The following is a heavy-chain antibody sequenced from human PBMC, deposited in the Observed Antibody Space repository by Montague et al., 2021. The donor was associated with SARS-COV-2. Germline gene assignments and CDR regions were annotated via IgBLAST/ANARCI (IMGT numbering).Heavy chain of an antibody. CDR2: ISYDGSHQ. J-gene: IGHJ6*02. D-gene: IGHD6-13*01. CDR1: AFTFTSYS. V-gene: IGHV3-30*04. CDR3: ARVYGSHWPPNYAMDV. Sequence: SLRLSWAASAFTFTSYSLHWVRQAPGQGLEWVAIISYDGSHQYYAASVKGRFTISRDNSKNTVYLQMTSLRPEDTAVYYCARVYGSHWPPNYAMDVWGQGTTVTVSS.